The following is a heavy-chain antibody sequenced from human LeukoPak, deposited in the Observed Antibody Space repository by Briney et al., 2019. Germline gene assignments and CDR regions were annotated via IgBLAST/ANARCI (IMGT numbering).Heavy chain of an antibody. V-gene: IGHV1-2*02. CDR3: ARDQRENSGFDP. CDR1: GYTFTGHY. CDR2: INTKSGGT. Sequence: ASVKVSCXASGYTFTGHYMHWVRQAPGQGLVWMGWINTKSGGTKFAQKFQGRATTTRDTSISTVYMELSRLRSDDTAVYYCARDQRENSGFDPWGQGTLVTVSS. D-gene: IGHD2/OR15-2a*01. J-gene: IGHJ5*02.